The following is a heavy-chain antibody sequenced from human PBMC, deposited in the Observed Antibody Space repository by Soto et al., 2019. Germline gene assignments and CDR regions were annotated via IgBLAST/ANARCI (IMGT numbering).Heavy chain of an antibody. CDR2: ISVFNGDT. CDR3: ATKDDHKDDQPYYYWMDV. CDR1: GYTSSSYG. V-gene: IGHV1-18*01. D-gene: IGHD3-16*01. Sequence: ASVKVSCKALGYTSSSYGINWVRQAPGQGLEWMGWISVFNGDTKYAQKFQCRVAITKDPGTSTAHMELRSLRSDEAAVYFCATKDDHKDDQPYYYWMDVWGQGTTVTVSS. J-gene: IGHJ6*02.